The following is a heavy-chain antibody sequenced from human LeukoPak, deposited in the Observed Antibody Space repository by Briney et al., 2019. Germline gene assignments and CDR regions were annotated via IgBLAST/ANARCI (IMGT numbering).Heavy chain of an antibody. J-gene: IGHJ5*02. D-gene: IGHD2-2*01. Sequence: ASVTVSCTASGYTFTGYYIHWVRQPPGQGVEWMGWINPNSDGTNYAQKFQGRVTITRDTSISTAYMELSRLRSDDTAVYYCARPYCSSTSCYGWFDPWGQGTLVTVSS. V-gene: IGHV1-2*02. CDR2: INPNSDGT. CDR3: ARPYCSSTSCYGWFDP. CDR1: GYTFTGYY.